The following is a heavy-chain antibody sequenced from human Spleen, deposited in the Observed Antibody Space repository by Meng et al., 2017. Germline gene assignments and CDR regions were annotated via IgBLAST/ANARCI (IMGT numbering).Heavy chain of an antibody. V-gene: IGHV4-34*01. CDR1: GGSFSGYY. CDR3: ARGFAPVAPGAFDY. Sequence: QVQLQQWGAGLLKPSGTLSLTCAVYGGSFSGYYWSWIRQPPGKGLEWIGFIYYSGSTYYNPSLKSRLTISVDTSKNQFSLQLNSVTPGDTAVYYCARGFAPVAPGAFDYWGQGTLVTVSS. D-gene: IGHD2-2*01. J-gene: IGHJ4*02. CDR2: IYYSGST.